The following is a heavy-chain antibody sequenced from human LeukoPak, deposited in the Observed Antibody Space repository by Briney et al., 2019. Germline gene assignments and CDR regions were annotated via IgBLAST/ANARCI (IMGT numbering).Heavy chain of an antibody. Sequence: QVQLVESGGGVVQPGGSLRLSCAASGFTFSSYGMHWVRQAPGKGLEWVAFIRYDGSNKYYADSVKGRFTISRDNSKNTLYLQMNSLRAEDTAVYYCARDRRTYYYDSSGLDYWGQGTLVTVSS. CDR1: GFTFSSYG. CDR2: IRYDGSNK. D-gene: IGHD3-22*01. J-gene: IGHJ4*02. CDR3: ARDRRTYYYDSSGLDY. V-gene: IGHV3-30*02.